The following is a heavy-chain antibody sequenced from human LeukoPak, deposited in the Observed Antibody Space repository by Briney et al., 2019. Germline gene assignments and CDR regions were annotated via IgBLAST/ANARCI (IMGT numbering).Heavy chain of an antibody. CDR2: INPNSGGT. V-gene: IGHV1-2*02. D-gene: IGHD6-13*01. CDR1: GYTFTGYY. CDR3: ARDRGAAAGHYFDY. Sequence: ASVKVSCKASGYTFTGYYMHWVRQAPGQGLGWMGWINPNSGGTNYAQKFQGRVTMTRDTSISTAYMELSRLRSDDTAVYYCARDRGAAAGHYFDYWGQGSLVTVSS. J-gene: IGHJ4*02.